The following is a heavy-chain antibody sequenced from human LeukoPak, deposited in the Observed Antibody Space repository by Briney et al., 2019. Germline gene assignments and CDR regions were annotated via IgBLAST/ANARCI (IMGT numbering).Heavy chain of an antibody. CDR3: AREAGSDSSGYYCRNSDL. CDR2: IYYSGNT. J-gene: IGHJ2*01. V-gene: IGHV4-59*01. CDR1: GGSISSYY. D-gene: IGHD3-22*01. Sequence: SETLSLTCTVSGGSISSYYWSWVRQPPGKGLEWIGYIYYSGNTNYSPSLNSRATISVDTSKDQFSLKLSSVTAADTAVYYCAREAGSDSSGYYCRNSDLWGRGTLVTVSS.